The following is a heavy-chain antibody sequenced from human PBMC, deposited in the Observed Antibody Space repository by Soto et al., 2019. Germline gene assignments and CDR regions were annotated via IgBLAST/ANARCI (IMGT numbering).Heavy chain of an antibody. J-gene: IGHJ3*02. CDR1: GGSFSGYY. Sequence: SETLSLTCAVYGGSFSGYYWSWIRQPPGKGLEWIGEINHSGSTNYNPSLKSRVTISVDTSKNQFSLKLSSVTAADTAVYYCASLHYYGSGSYYKEDAFDIWGQGTMVTVSS. CDR2: INHSGST. CDR3: ASLHYYGSGSYYKEDAFDI. V-gene: IGHV4-34*01. D-gene: IGHD3-10*01.